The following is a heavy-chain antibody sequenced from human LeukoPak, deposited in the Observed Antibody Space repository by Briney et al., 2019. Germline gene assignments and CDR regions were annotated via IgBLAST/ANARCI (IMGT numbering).Heavy chain of an antibody. Sequence: GGSLRLSCAASGFTFSSYWMSWVRQAPGKGLEWVANIKQDGSEKYYVDSVKGRFTISRDNAKNSLYLQMNSLRAEDTAVYYCAKDLQITMIKGYFDYWGQGTLVTVSS. J-gene: IGHJ4*02. D-gene: IGHD3-22*01. V-gene: IGHV3-7*03. CDR3: AKDLQITMIKGYFDY. CDR2: IKQDGSEK. CDR1: GFTFSSYW.